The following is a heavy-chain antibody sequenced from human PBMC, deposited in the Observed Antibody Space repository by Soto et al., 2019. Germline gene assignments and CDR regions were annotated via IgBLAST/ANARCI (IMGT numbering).Heavy chain of an antibody. V-gene: IGHV3-11*06. CDR1: GFAVSDYY. Sequence: SRRLSCAASGFAVSDYYMTWIRQAPGKGLEWVSYISPSGSHTNYADSVKGRFTISRENANNSLYLHMNSLRAEDTAVYYCARGVTDQTFDFWGQGAQVTVSS. CDR2: ISPSGSHT. J-gene: IGHJ4*02. D-gene: IGHD2-21*02. CDR3: ARGVTDQTFDF.